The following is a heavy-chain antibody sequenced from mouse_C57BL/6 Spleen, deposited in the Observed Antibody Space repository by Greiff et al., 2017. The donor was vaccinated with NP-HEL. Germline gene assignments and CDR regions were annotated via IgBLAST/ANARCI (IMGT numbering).Heavy chain of an antibody. J-gene: IGHJ3*01. V-gene: IGHV1-26*01. CDR1: GYTFTDYY. CDR2: INPNNGGT. Sequence: VQLQQSGPELVKPGASVKISCKASGYTFTDYYMNRVKQSHGKSLEWIGDINPNNGGTSYNQKFKGKATLTVDKSSSTAYMELRSLTSEDSAVYYCARDGWFAYWGQGTLVTVSA. CDR3: ARDGWFAY. D-gene: IGHD2-3*01.